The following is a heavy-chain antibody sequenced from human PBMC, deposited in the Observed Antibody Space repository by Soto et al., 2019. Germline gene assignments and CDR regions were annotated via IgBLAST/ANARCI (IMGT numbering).Heavy chain of an antibody. CDR3: AGGSLGIKVPGVIDF. J-gene: IGHJ4*02. D-gene: IGHD6-19*01. CDR2: IYYSGST. Sequence: PSETLSLTCTVSGGSISSAYYWSWIRQHPGKGLEWIGYIYYSGSTYYNPSLMGRLTISVDTSRNQFSLKLSSVTAADTTVYYCAGGSLGIKVPGVIDFWGQRTLDTVSS. V-gene: IGHV4-31*03. CDR1: GGSISSAYY.